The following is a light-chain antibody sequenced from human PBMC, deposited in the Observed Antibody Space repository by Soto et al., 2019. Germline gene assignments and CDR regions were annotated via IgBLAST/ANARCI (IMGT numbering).Light chain of an antibody. V-gene: IGKV3-11*01. Sequence: EIVLTQSPATPSLSPGERATLSCRASQSVGRNLAWYQQKPGQAPRLLIYDAFKRATGIPARFSGSGSGTDFTLTISSLEPEDFAVYYCQQRTNWPPYTFGQGTKLEIK. CDR3: QQRTNWPPYT. CDR2: DAF. CDR1: QSVGRN. J-gene: IGKJ2*01.